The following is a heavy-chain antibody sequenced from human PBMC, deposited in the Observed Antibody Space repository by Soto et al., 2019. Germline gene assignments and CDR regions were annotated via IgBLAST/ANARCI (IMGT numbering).Heavy chain of an antibody. D-gene: IGHD3-22*01. J-gene: IGHJ4*02. CDR2: NYYSGST. V-gene: IGHV4-31*03. Sequence: SETLSLTCTVSGGSISRSGYYWSWIRQHPGRGLEWIGYNYYSGSTYYNPSLKSRVTISVDTSKYQFSPNLSTVTAADTAVYYCARYKDSSGYYYTDYWGQGTLVTGSS. CDR1: GGSISRSGYY. CDR3: ARYKDSSGYYYTDY.